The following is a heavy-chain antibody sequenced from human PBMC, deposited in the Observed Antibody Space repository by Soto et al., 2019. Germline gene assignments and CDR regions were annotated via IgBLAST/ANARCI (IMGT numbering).Heavy chain of an antibody. V-gene: IGHV4-34*01. CDR3: ARGLITGSHYSGGWYYFDP. D-gene: IGHD6-19*01. CDR1: GGSFSGYY. J-gene: IGHJ4*02. CDR2: INHSGST. Sequence: SETLSLTCAVYGGSFSGYYWSWIRQPPGKGLEWIGEINHSGSTNYNPSLKSRVTISVDTSKNQFSLKLSSVTAADKAVYYCARGLITGSHYSGGWYYFDPWGQGTLVTVSS.